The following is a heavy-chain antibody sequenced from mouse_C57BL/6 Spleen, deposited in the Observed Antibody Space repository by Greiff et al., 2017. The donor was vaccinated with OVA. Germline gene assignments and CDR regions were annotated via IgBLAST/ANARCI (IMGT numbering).Heavy chain of an antibody. CDR1: GYTFTSYW. V-gene: IGHV1-50*01. J-gene: IGHJ4*01. CDR3: AKGGAMDY. Sequence: QVQLQQPGAELVKPGASVKLSCKASGYTFTSYWMQWVKQRPGLGLEWIGEIDPSDSYTNYNQKFKGKATLTVDTSSSTAYMQLSSLTSEDSAVYYCAKGGAMDYWGQGTSVTVSS. CDR2: IDPSDSYT.